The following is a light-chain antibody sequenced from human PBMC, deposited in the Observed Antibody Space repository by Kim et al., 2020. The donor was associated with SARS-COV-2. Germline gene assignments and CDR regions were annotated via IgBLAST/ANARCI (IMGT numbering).Light chain of an antibody. CDR2: AAS. V-gene: IGKV1-8*01. J-gene: IGKJ1*01. CDR1: QDINNY. Sequence: SASTGDRVTITCRANQDINNYLAWYQQKPGGAPKLLIYAASTLQSGVPSRFSGSGSGTTFTLTISGLQSEDFATYFCQQYYNNPQFGQGTKVDIK. CDR3: QQYYNNPQ.